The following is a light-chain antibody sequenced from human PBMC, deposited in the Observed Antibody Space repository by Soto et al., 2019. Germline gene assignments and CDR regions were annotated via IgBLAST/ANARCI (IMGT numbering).Light chain of an antibody. CDR2: GAS. V-gene: IGKV3D-15*01. J-gene: IGKJ5*01. CDR3: QQYSWAPIT. Sequence: EIVMTQSPATRSVSPGERATLSCRASQSVSSNLAWYQQKPGQAPRLLIYGASTRATGIPDRFSGSGSGTDFTLTISRLETEDFAVYYCQQYSWAPITFGQGTRLEI. CDR1: QSVSSN.